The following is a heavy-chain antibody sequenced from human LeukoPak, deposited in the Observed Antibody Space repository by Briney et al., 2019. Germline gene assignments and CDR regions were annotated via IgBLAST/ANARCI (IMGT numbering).Heavy chain of an antibody. CDR3: VKDNPLDY. Sequence: PGGSLRLSCGASRFTFSNYGMLWVRQAPGKGLDWVAFIRYDGNNKLYADSVKGRFTISRDNSKNTLYLHINSLRAEDTAVYYCVKDNPLDYWGQGTLVIVSS. J-gene: IGHJ4*02. V-gene: IGHV3-30*02. CDR2: IRYDGNNK. D-gene: IGHD1-14*01. CDR1: RFTFSNYG.